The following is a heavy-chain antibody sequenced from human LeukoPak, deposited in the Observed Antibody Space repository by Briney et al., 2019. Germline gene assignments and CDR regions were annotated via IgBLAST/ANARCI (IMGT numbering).Heavy chain of an antibody. V-gene: IGHV3-30*03. CDR2: ISYDGSNK. J-gene: IGHJ4*02. Sequence: GGSLRLSCAASGFTFSDYYMSWIRQAPGKGLEWVAVISYDGSNKYYADSVKGRFTISRDNSKSTLYLQMNSLRAEDTAVYYCARGHYLAVGSYYFDYWGQGTLVTVSS. CDR1: GFTFSDYY. D-gene: IGHD1-26*01. CDR3: ARGHYLAVGSYYFDY.